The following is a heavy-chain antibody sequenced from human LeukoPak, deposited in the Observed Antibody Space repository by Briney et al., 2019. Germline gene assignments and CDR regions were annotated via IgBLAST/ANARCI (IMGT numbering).Heavy chain of an antibody. CDR2: IRSSGTT. Sequence: GGSLSLSCTTSGFTFGTHTMHWFRQAPGKGLQWIGFIRSSGTTQYAASVKGRFTISRDDSKSIAYLQMNSLKTEDTAVYYCARDRFYVWFDPWGQGTLVTVSS. D-gene: IGHD3-16*01. CDR1: GFTFGTHT. CDR3: ARDRFYVWFDP. J-gene: IGHJ5*02. V-gene: IGHV3-49*03.